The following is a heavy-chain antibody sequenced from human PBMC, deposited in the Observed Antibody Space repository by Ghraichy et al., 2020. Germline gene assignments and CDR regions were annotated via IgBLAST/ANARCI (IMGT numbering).Heavy chain of an antibody. CDR2: ISSSSSYI. D-gene: IGHD4-17*01. Sequence: GGSLRLSCAASGFTFSSYSMNWVRQAPGKGLEWVSSISSSSSYIYYADSVKGRFTISRDNAKNSLYLQMNSLRAEDTAVYYCARGYGDYFGYFDYWGQGTLVTVSS. J-gene: IGHJ4*02. CDR1: GFTFSSYS. V-gene: IGHV3-21*01. CDR3: ARGYGDYFGYFDY.